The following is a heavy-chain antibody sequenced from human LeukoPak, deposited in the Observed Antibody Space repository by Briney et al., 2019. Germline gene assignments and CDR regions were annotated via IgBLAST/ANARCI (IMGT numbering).Heavy chain of an antibody. CDR1: GYTFTGYY. CDR2: INPNSGGT. V-gene: IGHV1-2*04. D-gene: IGHD5-12*01. Sequence: GASVKVSCKAYGYTFTGYYMHWVRQAPGQGLEWMGWINPNSGGTNYAQKFQGWVTMTRDTSISTAYMELSRLRSDDTAVYYCARDRGYSGYDFGYWGQGTLVTVSS. CDR3: ARDRGYSGYDFGY. J-gene: IGHJ4*02.